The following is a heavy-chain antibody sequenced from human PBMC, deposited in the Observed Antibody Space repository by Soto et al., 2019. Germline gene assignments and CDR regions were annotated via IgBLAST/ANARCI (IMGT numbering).Heavy chain of an antibody. CDR2: IYYSGST. CDR1: GGSISSGGYY. Sequence: PSETLSLTCTVSGGSISSGGYYWSWIRQHPGKGLEWIGYIYYSGSTYYNPSLKSRVTISVDTSKNQFSLKLSSVTAADTAVYYCARERGRDGYNYGVDYWGQGTLVTVSS. CDR3: ARERGRDGYNYGVDY. V-gene: IGHV4-31*03. D-gene: IGHD5-12*01. J-gene: IGHJ4*02.